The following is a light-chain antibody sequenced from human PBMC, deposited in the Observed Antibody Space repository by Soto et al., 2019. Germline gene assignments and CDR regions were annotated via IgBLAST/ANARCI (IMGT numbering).Light chain of an antibody. CDR2: DVS. J-gene: IGLJ2*01. Sequence: QSALTQPASVSGSPGQSITISCTGTSSVIGAYNSVSWYQQHPGMAPQLMIYDVSYRPSGISSRFSGSKSGNTASLSISGLQAADEADYYCSSYTTHSVRVFGGGTKLTVL. CDR3: SSYTTHSVRV. V-gene: IGLV2-14*03. CDR1: SSVIGAYNS.